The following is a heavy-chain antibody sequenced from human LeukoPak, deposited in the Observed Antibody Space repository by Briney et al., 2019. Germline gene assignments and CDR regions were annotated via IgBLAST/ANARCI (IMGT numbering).Heavy chain of an antibody. J-gene: IGHJ4*02. CDR2: ISHSGST. D-gene: IGHD5-12*01. CDR1: GGSISSSSYY. CDR3: AAQYSGYVRLDY. V-gene: IGHV4-39*07. Sequence: SETLSLTCTVSGGSISSSSYYWSWIRQPPGKGLEWIGEISHSGSTNYNPSLKGRVTISVDTSKNQFSLKLSSVTAADTAVYYCAAQYSGYVRLDYWGQGTLVTVSS.